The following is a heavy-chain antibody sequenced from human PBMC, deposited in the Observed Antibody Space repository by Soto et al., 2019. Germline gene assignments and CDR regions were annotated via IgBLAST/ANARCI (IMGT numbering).Heavy chain of an antibody. CDR2: IIPIFGTA. CDR1: GGTFSSYA. D-gene: IGHD2-15*01. V-gene: IGHV1-69*13. J-gene: IGHJ6*02. Sequence: GASVKVSCKASGGTFSSYAISWVRQAPGQGLEWMGGIIPIFGTANYAQKFQGRVTITADESTSTAYMELSSLRSEDTAVYSCARSQGGSSSLDIYYFYYYGMDVWGQGTTVTVSS. CDR3: ARSQGGSSSLDIYYFYYYGMDV.